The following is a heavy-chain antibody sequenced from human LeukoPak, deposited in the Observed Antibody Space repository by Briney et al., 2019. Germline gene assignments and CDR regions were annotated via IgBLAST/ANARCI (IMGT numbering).Heavy chain of an antibody. CDR1: GFTFSSYA. CDR3: AKGTSGINPYYYMDV. Sequence: GGSLRLSCAASGFTFSSYAMNWVRQAQGKGLEWVSTVRTGGGSTFYADSVKGRITISRDKSKNPLSLQMNSLRAEDTAVYYCAKGTSGINPYYYMDVWGKGPTVTVSS. V-gene: IGHV3-23*01. CDR2: VRTGGGST. D-gene: IGHD2-2*01. J-gene: IGHJ6*03.